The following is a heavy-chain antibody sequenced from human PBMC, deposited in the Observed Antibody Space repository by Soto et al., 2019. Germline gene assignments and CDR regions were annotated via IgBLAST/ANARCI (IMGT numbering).Heavy chain of an antibody. J-gene: IGHJ6*03. CDR2: INAGNGNT. V-gene: IGHV1-3*01. CDR3: ARDRQDYYYYYYMDV. CDR1: GYTFTSYA. Sequence: QVQLVQSGAEVKKPGASVKVSCKASGYTFTSYAMHWVRQAPGQRLEWMGWINAGNGNTKYSQKFQGRVTITRDTSASTAYMELSSLRSEDTAVYYCARDRQDYYYYYYMDVLGKGTTVTVSS.